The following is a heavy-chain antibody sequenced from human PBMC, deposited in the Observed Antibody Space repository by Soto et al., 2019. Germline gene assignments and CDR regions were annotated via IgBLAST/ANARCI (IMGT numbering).Heavy chain of an antibody. J-gene: IGHJ4*02. D-gene: IGHD3-9*01. V-gene: IGHV4-39*01. CDR1: GGSISSSSYY. CDR2: IYYSGST. Sequence: SETLSLTCTVSGGSISSSSYYWGWIRQPPGKGLEWIGSIYYSGSTYYNPSLKSRVTISVDTSKNQFSLKLSSVTAADTAVYYCARTHAALRYFVWLGPQPTDYWGQGTLVTVSS. CDR3: ARTHAALRYFVWLGPQPTDY.